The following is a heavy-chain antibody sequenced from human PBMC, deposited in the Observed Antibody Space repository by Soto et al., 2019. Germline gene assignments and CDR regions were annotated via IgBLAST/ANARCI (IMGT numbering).Heavy chain of an antibody. CDR2: ISGTSSSI. Sequence: PGGSLRLSCAASGFTFSSYSINWVRQAPGKGLEWVSYISGTSSSIYYADSVKGRFTISRDNAKDSLYLQMNSLGAEDTAIYYCARGAYQLMDVWGKGTTVTVSS. CDR1: GFTFSSYS. V-gene: IGHV3-48*01. D-gene: IGHD2-2*01. CDR3: ARGAYQLMDV. J-gene: IGHJ6*04.